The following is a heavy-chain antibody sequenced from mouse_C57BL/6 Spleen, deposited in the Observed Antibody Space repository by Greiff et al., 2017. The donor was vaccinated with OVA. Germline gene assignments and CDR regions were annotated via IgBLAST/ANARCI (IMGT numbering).Heavy chain of an antibody. CDR1: GYTFTDYY. Sequence: VQLKQSGPELVKPGASVKISCKASGYTFTDYYMNWVKQSHGKSLEWIGDINPNNGGTSYNQKFKGKATLTVDKSSSTAYMELRSLTSEDSAVYYCARGRAYYSNYVYWGQGTTLTVSS. V-gene: IGHV1-26*01. CDR2: INPNNGGT. J-gene: IGHJ2*01. CDR3: ARGRAYYSNYVY. D-gene: IGHD2-5*01.